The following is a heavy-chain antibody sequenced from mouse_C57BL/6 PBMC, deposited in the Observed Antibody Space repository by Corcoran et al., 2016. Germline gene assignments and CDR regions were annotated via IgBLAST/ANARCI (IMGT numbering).Heavy chain of an antibody. CDR3: ARDRVFAY. Sequence: DVQLQESGPGLVKPSQSLSLTCSVTGYSITSGYYWNWIRQFPGNKLEWMGYISYDGSNNYKPSLKNRISITRDTSKNQFFLKLNSVTTEDTATYYCARDRVFAYWGQGTLVTVSA. D-gene: IGHD3-3*01. CDR1: GYSITSGYY. V-gene: IGHV3-6*01. J-gene: IGHJ3*01. CDR2: ISYDGSN.